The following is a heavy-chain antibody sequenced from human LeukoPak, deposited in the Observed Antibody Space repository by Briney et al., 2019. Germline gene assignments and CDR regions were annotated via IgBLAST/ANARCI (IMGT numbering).Heavy chain of an antibody. Sequence: SETLSLTCTVSGGSISSYYWSWIRQPPGKGLEWIGYIYYSGSTNYNPSLKSRVTISVDTSKNQFSLKLSSVTAADTAVYYCARHSIGGRYQHDYWGQGTLVTVSS. D-gene: IGHD1-26*01. V-gene: IGHV4-59*08. CDR2: IYYSGST. CDR3: ARHSIGGRYQHDY. J-gene: IGHJ4*02. CDR1: GGSISSYY.